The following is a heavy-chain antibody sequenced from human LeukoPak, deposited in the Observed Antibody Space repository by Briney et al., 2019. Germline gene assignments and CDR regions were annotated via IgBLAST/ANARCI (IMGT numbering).Heavy chain of an antibody. J-gene: IGHJ6*03. D-gene: IGHD3-3*01. CDR2: INHSGST. Sequence: SETLSLTCAAYGGSFSGYYWSWIRQPPGKGLEWIGEINHSGSTNYNPSLKSRVTISVDTSKNQFSLKLSSVTAADTAVYYCARGREGRFLEWLPSYYYYYMDVWGKGTTVTVSS. V-gene: IGHV4-34*01. CDR1: GGSFSGYY. CDR3: ARGREGRFLEWLPSYYYYYMDV.